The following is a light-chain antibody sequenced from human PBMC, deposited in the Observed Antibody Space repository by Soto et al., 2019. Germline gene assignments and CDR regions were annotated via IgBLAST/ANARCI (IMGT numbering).Light chain of an antibody. CDR3: AAWDDSLRGWV. Sequence: QPVLTQPPSASGTPGQRVTISCSGSSSNIGSNYVYWYQQLPGTAPKLLIYRDSQRPSGVPDRFSGSKSGTSASLAISGLRSEDEADYYCAAWDDSLRGWVFGGGTKLTVL. J-gene: IGLJ3*02. CDR1: SSNIGSNY. V-gene: IGLV1-47*01. CDR2: RDS.